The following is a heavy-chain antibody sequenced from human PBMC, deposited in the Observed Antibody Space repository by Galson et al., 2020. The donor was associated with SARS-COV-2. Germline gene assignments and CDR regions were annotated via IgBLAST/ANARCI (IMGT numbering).Heavy chain of an antibody. CDR2: ISSDGSNS. D-gene: IGHD1-26*01. J-gene: IGHJ4*02. V-gene: IGHV3-30*04. Sequence: GGSLRLSCPAYGFTFSNYDLHWVRQPPGTGPEWVAIISSDGSNSFYADSLKGRFTISRDNSKSTLYLQMNSLRAEDTAVYYCVRGGEWELPYYFDYWGQGTLVTVSS. CDR3: VRGGEWELPYYFDY. CDR1: GFTFSNYD.